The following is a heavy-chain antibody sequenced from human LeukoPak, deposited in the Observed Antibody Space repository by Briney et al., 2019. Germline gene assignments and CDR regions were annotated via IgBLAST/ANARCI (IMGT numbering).Heavy chain of an antibody. D-gene: IGHD1-26*01. J-gene: IGHJ5*02. Sequence: PSETLSLTCAVYGGSFSGYYWSWIRQPPGKGLEWIGEINHSGSTNYNPSLKSRVPISVDTAKNQFSLKLSSVTAADTAVYYCARDLYSGSYLGWFDPWGQGTLVTVSS. CDR2: INHSGST. V-gene: IGHV4-34*01. CDR1: GGSFSGYY. CDR3: ARDLYSGSYLGWFDP.